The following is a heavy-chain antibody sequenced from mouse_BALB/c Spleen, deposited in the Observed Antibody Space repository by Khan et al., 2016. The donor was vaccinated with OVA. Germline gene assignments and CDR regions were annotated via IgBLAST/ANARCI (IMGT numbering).Heavy chain of an antibody. Sequence: QVQLKQSGPEVVRPGVSVKISCKGFGYTFTDYAMHWVKQSHAKSLEWIGVISTHYGNIDYNQKFKDKATMTVDKSSNTAYMELVRFTSDDPDMHYLGRVSFNDRFAYWGQGTLVTVSA. J-gene: IGHJ3*01. D-gene: IGHD2-12*01. CDR1: GYTFTDYA. CDR3: GRVSFNDRFAY. V-gene: IGHV1S137*01. CDR2: ISTHYGNI.